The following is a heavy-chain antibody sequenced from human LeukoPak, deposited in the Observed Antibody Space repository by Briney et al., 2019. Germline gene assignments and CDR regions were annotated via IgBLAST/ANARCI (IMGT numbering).Heavy chain of an antibody. D-gene: IGHD2-15*01. CDR2: ISGSGGST. CDR1: GFTFSSYA. CDR3: AKGVRLGYCSGGSCYPFDY. Sequence: GGFLRLSCAASGFTFSSYAMSWVRQAPGKGLEWVSAISGSGGSTYYADSVKGRFTISRDNSKNTLYLQMNSLRAEDTAVYYCAKGVRLGYCSGGSCYPFDYWGQGTLVTVSS. J-gene: IGHJ4*02. V-gene: IGHV3-23*01.